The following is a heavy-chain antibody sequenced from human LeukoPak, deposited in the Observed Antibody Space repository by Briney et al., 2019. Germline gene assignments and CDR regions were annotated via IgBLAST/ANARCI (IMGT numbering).Heavy chain of an antibody. CDR3: ARHGLIAVAGYYGAFDI. Sequence: GESLKISCKGSGYSFTSYWIGWVRQMPGKGLEWMGIIYPGDSDTRYSPSFQGQVTISADKSISTAYLQWSSLKASDTAMYYCARHGLIAVAGYYGAFDIWGQGTMVTASS. CDR2: IYPGDSDT. J-gene: IGHJ3*02. V-gene: IGHV5-51*01. CDR1: GYSFTSYW. D-gene: IGHD6-19*01.